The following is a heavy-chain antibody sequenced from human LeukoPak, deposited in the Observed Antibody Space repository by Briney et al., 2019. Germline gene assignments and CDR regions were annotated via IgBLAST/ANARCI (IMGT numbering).Heavy chain of an antibody. CDR3: AKTYSMGDNSRWYDS. Sequence: GGSLRLSCAASGFTFSTYWMTWVRQAPGKGPEWVANITQDGSATYYVDSVKGRFTISRDNAKKSLYLQMNSLGTEDTAVFYCAKTYSMGDNSRWYDSWGQGTLVTVS. CDR1: GFTFSTYW. J-gene: IGHJ5*01. CDR2: ITQDGSAT. D-gene: IGHD6-13*01. V-gene: IGHV3-7*02.